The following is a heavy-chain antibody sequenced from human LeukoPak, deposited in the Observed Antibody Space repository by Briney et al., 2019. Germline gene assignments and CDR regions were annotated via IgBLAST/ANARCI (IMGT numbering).Heavy chain of an antibody. V-gene: IGHV3-21*04. CDR1: GFTFSSYS. D-gene: IGHD4-17*01. J-gene: IGHJ4*02. CDR3: ARHYVGRPCDY. CDR2: ISSSSSYI. Sequence: SGGSLRLSCAASGFTFSSYSMNWVRQAPGKGLEWVSSISSSSSYIHYADSVKGRFTISRDNAKNSLYLQMNSLRAEDTAVYYCARHYVGRPCDYWGQGTLVTVSP.